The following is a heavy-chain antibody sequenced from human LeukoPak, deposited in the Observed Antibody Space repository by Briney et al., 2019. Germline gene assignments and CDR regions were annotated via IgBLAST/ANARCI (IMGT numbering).Heavy chain of an antibody. CDR2: INHSGST. D-gene: IGHD4-17*01. J-gene: IGHJ4*02. CDR1: GGSFSGYY. Sequence: SETLSLTCAVYGGSFSGYYWSWIRQPPGKGLEWIGEINHSGSTNYNPSLKSRVTISVDTSKNQFSLKLSSVTAADTAVYYCARSFSPMTTVIYFDYWGQGTLVTVSS. CDR3: ARSFSPMTTVIYFDY. V-gene: IGHV4-34*01.